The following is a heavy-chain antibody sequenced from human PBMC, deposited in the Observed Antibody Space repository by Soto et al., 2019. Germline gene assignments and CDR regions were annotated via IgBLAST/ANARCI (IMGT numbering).Heavy chain of an antibody. V-gene: IGHV3-23*01. CDR2: INGSGGST. D-gene: IGHD5-18*01. CDR1: GFAFSRYA. CDR3: AKEDSGYPTTFDY. J-gene: IGHJ4*02. Sequence: PGGSLRRSCPASGFAFSRYAMSWVRQAPGKGLEWVSAINGSGGSTYYADSVKGRFTISRDNSKNTLYLQMNSLRAEDTAVYYCAKEDSGYPTTFDYWGQGTLVTVSS.